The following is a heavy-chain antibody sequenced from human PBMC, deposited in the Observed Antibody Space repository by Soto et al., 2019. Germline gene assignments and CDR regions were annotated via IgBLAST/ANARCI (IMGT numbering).Heavy chain of an antibody. V-gene: IGHV4-61*01. CDR3: ARDKITGLFDY. J-gene: IGHJ4*02. CDR1: GGSIWSGHYY. CDR2: IYYSGST. Sequence: SGSLALTCSVSGGSIWSGHYYGSLIRQHPEKGLEWIGYIYYSGSTNYNPSLKSRVTISVDTSKNQFSLKLSSVTAADTALYYCARDKITGLFDYWGQGTLVIVTS. D-gene: IGHD2-8*02.